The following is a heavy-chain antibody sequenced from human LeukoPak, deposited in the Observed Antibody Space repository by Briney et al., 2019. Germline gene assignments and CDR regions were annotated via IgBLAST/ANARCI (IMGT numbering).Heavy chain of an antibody. J-gene: IGHJ3*02. D-gene: IGHD3-3*02. CDR3: AKIAGPFMGDGFDI. Sequence: GRSLRLSCAPSGFTFSIYPMHWVRQAPGRGLEWVSGISGSGASTYYADSVNGRFTISRDNSKNTLYLQMNSLRAEDTAVYYCAKIAGPFMGDGFDIWGQGTMVTVSS. CDR2: ISGSGAST. V-gene: IGHV3-23*01. CDR1: GFTFSIYP.